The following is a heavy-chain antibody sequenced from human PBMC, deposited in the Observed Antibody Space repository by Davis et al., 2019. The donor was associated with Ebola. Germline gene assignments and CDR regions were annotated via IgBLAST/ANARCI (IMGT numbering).Heavy chain of an antibody. J-gene: IGHJ6*02. Sequence: PGGSLRLSCAASGFTFSSYAMHWVRQAPGKGLEYVSPISSNGGGTYYANSVKGRFTISRDNAKNSLYLQMNSLRAEDTAVYYCAREGAEAPSVYYYGMDVWGQGTTVTVSS. D-gene: IGHD1-26*01. CDR3: AREGAEAPSVYYYGMDV. CDR2: ISSNGGGT. V-gene: IGHV3-64*04. CDR1: GFTFSSYA.